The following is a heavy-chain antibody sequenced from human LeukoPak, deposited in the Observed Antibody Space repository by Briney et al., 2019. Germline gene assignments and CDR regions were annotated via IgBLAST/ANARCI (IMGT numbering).Heavy chain of an antibody. CDR3: ARRRKDLNWFDP. J-gene: IGHJ5*02. V-gene: IGHV4-39*01. CDR1: GDSISSSDFY. CDR2: INYSERT. Sequence: SETLSLTCTVSGDSISSSDFYWGWIRRPPGKGLEWIALINYSERTFYNPSLERRVTISVDMSTNQFSLRLDSVTAADTAVYYCARRRKDLNWFDPWGQGTLVTVSS.